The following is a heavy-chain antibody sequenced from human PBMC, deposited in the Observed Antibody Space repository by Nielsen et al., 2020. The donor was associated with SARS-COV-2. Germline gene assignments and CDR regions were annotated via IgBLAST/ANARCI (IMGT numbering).Heavy chain of an antibody. CDR2: IYPGDSDT. J-gene: IGHJ3*02. Sequence: GESLKISCQGSGYSFTSYWIGWARQMPGKGLEWMGIIYPGDSDTRYSPSFQGQVTISADNSISTTYLQWSSLKASYTAMYYCARLTMVRGVTLFDACDIWGQGTMVTVSS. CDR3: ARLTMVRGVTLFDACDI. V-gene: IGHV5-51*01. CDR1: GYSFTSYW. D-gene: IGHD3-10*01.